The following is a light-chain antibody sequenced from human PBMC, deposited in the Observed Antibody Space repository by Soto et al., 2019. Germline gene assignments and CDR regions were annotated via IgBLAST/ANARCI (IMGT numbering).Light chain of an antibody. CDR1: QSVFTS. CDR2: SAS. Sequence: EIVMTQSPATLSVSPGERATVSCRASQSVFTSLAWYQQKPGQAPRLLMYSASTRANGVPARFTGSGSGTEFTLTISSLQSEDFAIYYCQQYNDWYTFGQGTKLEIK. J-gene: IGKJ2*01. V-gene: IGKV3-15*01. CDR3: QQYNDWYT.